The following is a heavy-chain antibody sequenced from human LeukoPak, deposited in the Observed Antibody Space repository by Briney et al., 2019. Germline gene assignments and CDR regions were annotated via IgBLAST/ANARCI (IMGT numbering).Heavy chain of an antibody. CDR1: GYTFTGYY. Sequence: GASVKVSCKASGYTFTGYYMHWVRQAPGQGLEWMGWVNPNSGGTNYAQKFQGRVTMTRDTSISTAYMELSRLRSDDTAVYYCARVFGYSRVNRNWFDPWGQGTLVTVSS. CDR3: ARVFGYSRVNRNWFDP. V-gene: IGHV1-2*02. CDR2: VNPNSGGT. J-gene: IGHJ5*02. D-gene: IGHD6-13*01.